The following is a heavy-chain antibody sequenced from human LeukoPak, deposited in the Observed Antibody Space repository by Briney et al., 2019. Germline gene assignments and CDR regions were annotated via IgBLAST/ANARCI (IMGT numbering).Heavy chain of an antibody. D-gene: IGHD1-14*01. CDR2: IGGSGSST. CDR1: GFTFSNSD. Sequence: GGSLRLSCAASGFTFSNSDMSWVRQAPGKGLEWVSAIGGSGSSTFYADSVKGRFTVSRDNSENTLYLQMSSLRAEDTAVYYCAKSRLTPHPWGQGTLVTVSS. J-gene: IGHJ5*02. V-gene: IGHV3-23*01. CDR3: AKSRLTPHP.